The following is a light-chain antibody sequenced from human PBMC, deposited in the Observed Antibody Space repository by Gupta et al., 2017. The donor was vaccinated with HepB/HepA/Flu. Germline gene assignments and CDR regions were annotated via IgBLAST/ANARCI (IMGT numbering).Light chain of an antibody. CDR3: QQENSSSYT. Sequence: DIQMTQSPATLSASVGDRVTITCRASQSISSWLAWYQQKPGKAPKLLIYKASSLESGVPSRFSRSGSRTEFTLTVSTLQRHDFATYCCQQENSSSYTFGQWTKLQTK. CDR1: QSISSW. CDR2: KAS. J-gene: IGKJ2*01. V-gene: IGKV1-5*03.